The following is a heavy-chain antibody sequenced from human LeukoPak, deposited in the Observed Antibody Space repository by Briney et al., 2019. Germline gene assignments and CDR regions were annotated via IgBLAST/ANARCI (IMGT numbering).Heavy chain of an antibody. CDR2: IYHRGST. J-gene: IGHJ4*02. V-gene: IGHV4-38-2*02. CDR3: ARGAEYYAIWRGYAGYSDY. Sequence: SETLSLTCTVSGYSTSNGYYWGWIRQPPGKGLEWVGSIYHRGSTYYNPPLRSRVTISLDRSKNKFSLKLTSVTAADTAVYFCARGAEYYAIWRGYAGYSDYWGQGISVTVSS. CDR1: GYSTSNGYY. D-gene: IGHD3-3*01.